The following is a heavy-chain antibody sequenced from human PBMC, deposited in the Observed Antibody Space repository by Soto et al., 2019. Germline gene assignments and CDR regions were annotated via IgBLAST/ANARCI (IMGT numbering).Heavy chain of an antibody. CDR3: ARAGKYYYGSGSPYYYGMDV. Sequence: QVQLVQSGAEVKKPGASVKVSCKASGYTFTSYGVSWVRQAPGQGLEWMGWISGYNGNTNYAQKLQGRVTMTTDTSASTAYMELRSQRSDDTAVYYCARAGKYYYGSGSPYYYGMDVWGQGITVTVSS. V-gene: IGHV1-18*04. CDR2: ISGYNGNT. J-gene: IGHJ6*02. CDR1: GYTFTSYG. D-gene: IGHD3-10*01.